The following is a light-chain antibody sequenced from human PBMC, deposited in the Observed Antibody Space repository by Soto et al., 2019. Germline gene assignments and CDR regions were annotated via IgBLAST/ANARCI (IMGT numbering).Light chain of an antibody. Sequence: EIVLTQSPGTLSLSPGERATLSCRASQSVSSSYLAWYQQKPGQAPRLLIYGASSRATGIPDRFSGSGSGTEFTLTINSLQPEDFATYYCQQLNGYPITFGQGTRLEIK. J-gene: IGKJ5*01. CDR3: QQLNGYPIT. CDR1: QSVSSSY. CDR2: GAS. V-gene: IGKV3-20*01.